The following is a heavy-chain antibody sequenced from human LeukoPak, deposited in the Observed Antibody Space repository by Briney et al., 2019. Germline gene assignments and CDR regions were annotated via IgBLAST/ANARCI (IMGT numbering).Heavy chain of an antibody. CDR1: GYTFTSYY. D-gene: IGHD3-16*01. CDR3: ARAPPIRLGEAYYYYMDV. Sequence: ASVKVSCKASGYTFTSYYMHWVRQAPGQGLEWMGIINPSGGSTSYAQKFQGRITMTTDTSTTTAYMELRSLRSDDTAVYYCARAPPIRLGEAYYYYMDVWGKGTTVTISS. J-gene: IGHJ6*03. V-gene: IGHV1-46*01. CDR2: INPSGGST.